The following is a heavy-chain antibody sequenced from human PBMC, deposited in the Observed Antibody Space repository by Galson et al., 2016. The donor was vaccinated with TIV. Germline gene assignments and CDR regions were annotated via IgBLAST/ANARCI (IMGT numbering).Heavy chain of an antibody. D-gene: IGHD3-3*01. CDR2: IRNRGKSHTT. V-gene: IGHV3-72*01. Sequence: SLRLSCAASGFTFSDYYMSWVRQTPGKGLQWVGRIRNRGKSHTTKYAASVEGRFMVSRDDSRNSLYLQMNILRAEDTAVYYCARPQSRPSYYDFWSGQGPGAFDIWGQGTMVTVSS. CDR1: GFTFSDYY. CDR3: ARPQSRPSYYDFWSGQGPGAFDI. J-gene: IGHJ3*02.